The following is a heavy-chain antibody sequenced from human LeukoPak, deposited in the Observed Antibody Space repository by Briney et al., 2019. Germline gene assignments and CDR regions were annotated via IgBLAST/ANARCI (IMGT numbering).Heavy chain of an antibody. CDR3: ARGRGANWFDH. D-gene: IGHD1-26*01. J-gene: IGHJ5*02. V-gene: IGHV4-61*02. CDR1: GSSISSGSYY. Sequence: PSQTLSLTRPVSGSSISSGSYYWSWIRQPAGKGLEWIGRIYTSGSTNYNPSLKSRVTISVDTSKNQFSLKLSSVTAADTAVYYCARGRGANWFDHWGQGTLVTVSS. CDR2: IYTSGST.